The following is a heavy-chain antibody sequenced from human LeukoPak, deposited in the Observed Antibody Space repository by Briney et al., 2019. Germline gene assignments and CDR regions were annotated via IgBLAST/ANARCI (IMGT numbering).Heavy chain of an antibody. V-gene: IGHV4-39*01. Sequence: SSYWMTWVRQSPGKGLEWIGTVYYGRTTYYNPSLDGRVTISLDTSANHFSLQLNSVTAADTAVHYCVRHDGRGGATMGAFDSWGQGSLVTVSS. CDR3: VRHDGRGGATMGAFDS. CDR1: SSYW. J-gene: IGHJ5*01. CDR2: VYYGRTT. D-gene: IGHD5-12*01.